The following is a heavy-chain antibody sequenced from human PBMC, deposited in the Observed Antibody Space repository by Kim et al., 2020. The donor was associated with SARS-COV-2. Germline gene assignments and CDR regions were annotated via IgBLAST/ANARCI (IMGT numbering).Heavy chain of an antibody. CDR1: GYSLTDFS. Sequence: ASVKVSCKVSGYSLTDFSMHWVRQAPGQGLEWLGGHEPEVGGIRYAQKFQGRVTMTDETSTDTAYLELSGLTSEDTAVYYCAALQRRNFEGFVAYWGQGALVSVSS. CDR2: HEPEVGGI. V-gene: IGHV1-24*01. J-gene: IGHJ4*02. D-gene: IGHD1-7*01. CDR3: AALQRRNFEGFVAY.